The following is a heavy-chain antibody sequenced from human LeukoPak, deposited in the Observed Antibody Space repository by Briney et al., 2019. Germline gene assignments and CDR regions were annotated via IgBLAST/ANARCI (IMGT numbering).Heavy chain of an antibody. Sequence: GGSLRLSCVGSGFTFSKYGINWVRQAPGKGLEWVGMISYDGSRTDFAGFVKGRFTMSRDNAKNSLYLQMNSLRAEDTAVYYCARWDSLGSGVDCWGQGTLVTVSS. CDR3: ARWDSLGSGVDC. D-gene: IGHD3-10*01. CDR2: ISYDGSRT. J-gene: IGHJ4*02. V-gene: IGHV3-30*03. CDR1: GFTFSKYG.